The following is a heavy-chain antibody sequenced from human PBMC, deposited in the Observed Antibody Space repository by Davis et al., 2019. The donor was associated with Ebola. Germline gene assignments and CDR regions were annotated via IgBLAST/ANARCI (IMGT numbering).Heavy chain of an antibody. CDR2: VQHSGTT. Sequence: PSETLSLTCAVSGSPISNAYYWGWIRRSPGKGLEWIGIVQHSGTTFYNPSLRSRVTISVDTSKNQFSLRLSSVTAADTAVYDCAREKYGDYSYAPQWFDPWGQGTLVTVSS. J-gene: IGHJ5*02. CDR3: AREKYGDYSYAPQWFDP. V-gene: IGHV4-38-2*02. D-gene: IGHD4-17*01. CDR1: GSPISNAYY.